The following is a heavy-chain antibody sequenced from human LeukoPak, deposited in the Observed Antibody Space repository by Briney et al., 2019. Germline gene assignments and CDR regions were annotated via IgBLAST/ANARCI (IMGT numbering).Heavy chain of an antibody. CDR3: VKGRGVQPPAGRNFDS. J-gene: IGHJ5*01. D-gene: IGHD1-26*01. Sequence: VGSLRLSCVASGVSFYTDAMSWGRQTPGKGLEWVSIISVSRDTTPYADSVKGRFPISRDNSKNTLDLQMITLRAEATAVYHCVKGRGVQPPAGRNFDSWGQGTLVTVSS. V-gene: IGHV3-23*01. CDR2: ISVSRDTT. CDR1: GVSFYTDA.